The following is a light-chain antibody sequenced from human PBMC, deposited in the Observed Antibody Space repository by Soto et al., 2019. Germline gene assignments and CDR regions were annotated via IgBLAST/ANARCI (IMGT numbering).Light chain of an antibody. Sequence: QSVLTQQPSASGTPGQIVAISCPGSSSNIGSNTVTWYQQLPGTAPKLLIYSTSQRSTGVPGRFSRSKSGASASLSISGLQSEDEADYYCAAWDDRLDVYVFXTGTKGTVL. J-gene: IGLJ1*01. V-gene: IGLV1-44*01. CDR3: AAWDDRLDVYV. CDR1: SSNIGSNT. CDR2: STS.